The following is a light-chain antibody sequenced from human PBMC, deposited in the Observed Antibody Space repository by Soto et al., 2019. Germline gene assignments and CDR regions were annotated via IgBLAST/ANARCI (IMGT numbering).Light chain of an antibody. CDR3: SSYAGSPFIV. CDR1: SSDVGGYNY. V-gene: IGLV2-8*01. CDR2: EVS. J-gene: IGLJ1*01. Sequence: QCARTQPPSASGSPGQSVTISCTGTSSDVGGYNYVSWYQQHPGKVPKLLIYEVSKRPSGVPDRFSASKSGNTASLTISGLQADDEADYYCSSYAGSPFIVFGTGTTVTV.